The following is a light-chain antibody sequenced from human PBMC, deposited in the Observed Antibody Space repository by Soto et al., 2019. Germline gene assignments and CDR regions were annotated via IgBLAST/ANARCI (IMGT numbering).Light chain of an antibody. J-gene: IGLJ3*02. CDR2: EVS. CDR1: SSDVGAYNY. V-gene: IGLV2-8*01. CDR3: TSYAGSNIWV. Sequence: QSALTQPPSASGSPGQSVTISCTGTSSDVGAYNYVSWYQQYPGIAPKLMIYEVSKRPSGVPDRFSGSKSGKPASLTVSGLQPEDEADYYCTSYAGSNIWVFGGGTKLTVL.